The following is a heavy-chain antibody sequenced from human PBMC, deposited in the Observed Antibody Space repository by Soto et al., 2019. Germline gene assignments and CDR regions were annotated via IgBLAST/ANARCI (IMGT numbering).Heavy chain of an antibody. CDR2: IHPSDNHT. V-gene: IGHV1-46*01. Sequence: ASVKVSCKASGYTFTSYYMHWVRQAPGQGLEWMGKIHPSDNHTGYAQKFRGRVTMTSDTSTSTTYMELSSLTSEDTAVYYCTRAPRGIIVAPDYWGQGTLVTVSS. CDR1: GYTFTSYY. CDR3: TRAPRGIIVAPDY. J-gene: IGHJ4*02. D-gene: IGHD6-19*01.